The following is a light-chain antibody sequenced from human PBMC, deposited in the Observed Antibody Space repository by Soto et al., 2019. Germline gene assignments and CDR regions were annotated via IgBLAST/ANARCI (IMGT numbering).Light chain of an antibody. Sequence: EIVMTQSPATLSVSPGERATLCCRASESVSSNLVWYQQKPGQAPRLLIYGASTRATGIPARFSGSGSGTEFTLTISSLQSEDFAVYYCQQYNKWPPTFGQGTKVEFK. CDR2: GAS. J-gene: IGKJ1*01. CDR3: QQYNKWPPT. V-gene: IGKV3-15*01. CDR1: ESVSSN.